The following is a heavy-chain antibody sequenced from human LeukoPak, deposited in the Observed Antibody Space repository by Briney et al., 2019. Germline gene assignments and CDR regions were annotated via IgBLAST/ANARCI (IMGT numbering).Heavy chain of an antibody. CDR3: ARASREYSSGWYRVDYFDY. D-gene: IGHD6-19*01. Sequence: ASVKVSCKASGYTLTGYYMHWVRQAPGQGLEWMGWINPNSGGTNYAQKFQGRVTMTRDTSISTAYMELSRLRSDDTAVYYCARASREYSSGWYRVDYFDYWGQGTLVTVSS. CDR2: INPNSGGT. CDR1: GYTLTGYY. J-gene: IGHJ4*02. V-gene: IGHV1-2*02.